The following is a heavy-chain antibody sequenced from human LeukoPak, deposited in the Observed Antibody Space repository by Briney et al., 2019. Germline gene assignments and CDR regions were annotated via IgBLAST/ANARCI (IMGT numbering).Heavy chain of an antibody. CDR2: ISGSGGST. D-gene: IGHD1-26*01. CDR3: ANLRWPGIVGATDPLFDY. V-gene: IGHV3-23*01. CDR1: GFTFSNHA. Sequence: GGSLRLSCVASGFTFSNHAMSWVRQAPGKGLEWVSAISGSGGSTYYADSVKGRFTISRDNSKNTLYLQMNSLRAEDTAVYYCANLRWPGIVGATDPLFDYWGQGTLVTVSS. J-gene: IGHJ4*02.